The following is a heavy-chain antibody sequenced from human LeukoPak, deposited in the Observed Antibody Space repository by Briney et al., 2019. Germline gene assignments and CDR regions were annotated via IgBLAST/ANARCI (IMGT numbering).Heavy chain of an antibody. CDR3: ARDGLEVEAAGRVYYGMDV. Sequence: GGSLRLSCTASGFSFSSYSMNWVRQAPGKGLEWVSSISSSSSYIYYADSVKGRFTISRDNAKNSLYLQMNSLRAEDTAVYYCARDGLEVEAAGRVYYGMDVWGQGTTVTVSS. CDR1: GFSFSSYS. J-gene: IGHJ6*02. CDR2: ISSSSSYI. V-gene: IGHV3-21*01. D-gene: IGHD6-13*01.